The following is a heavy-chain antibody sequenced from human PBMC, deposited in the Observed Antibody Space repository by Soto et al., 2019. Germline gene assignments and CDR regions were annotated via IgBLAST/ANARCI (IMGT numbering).Heavy chain of an antibody. V-gene: IGHV4-31*03. J-gene: IGHJ6*03. Sequence: SETLSLTCTVSGGSISSGGYYWSWIRQHPGKGLEWIGYIYYSGSTYYNPSLKSRVTISVDTSQNQFSLKLSSVTAADTAVYYCARCFGVVPRGHMDVWGKGTTVTVSS. CDR2: IYYSGST. D-gene: IGHD3-3*01. CDR1: GGSISSGGYY. CDR3: ARCFGVVPRGHMDV.